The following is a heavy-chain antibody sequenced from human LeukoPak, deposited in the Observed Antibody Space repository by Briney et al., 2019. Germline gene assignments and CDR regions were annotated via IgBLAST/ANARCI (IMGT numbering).Heavy chain of an antibody. Sequence: GGSLRLSCAASGFTFSTYWMYWVRQAPGKGLEWVTNIKQDGSHKYYVDSVKGRFTISRDNAKNSLYLQMNSLRVEDTAVYYCVREEGYWGQGTLVTVSS. V-gene: IGHV3-7*01. CDR2: IKQDGSHK. CDR3: VREEGY. CDR1: GFTFSTYW. J-gene: IGHJ4*02.